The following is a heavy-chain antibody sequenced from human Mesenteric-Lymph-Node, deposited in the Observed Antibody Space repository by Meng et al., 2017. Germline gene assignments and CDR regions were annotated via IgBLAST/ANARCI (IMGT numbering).Heavy chain of an antibody. D-gene: IGHD5-18*01. V-gene: IGHV4-38-2*02. J-gene: IGHJ3*02. Sequence: SETLSLTCTVSGYSISSGYYWGWIRQPPGKGLEWIGSIYHSGSTYYNPSLKSRVTISVDTSKNQFSLKLSSVTAADTAVYYCARDLLRGYSYLNAFDIWGQGTMVTVSS. CDR1: GYSISSGYY. CDR3: ARDLLRGYSYLNAFDI. CDR2: IYHSGST.